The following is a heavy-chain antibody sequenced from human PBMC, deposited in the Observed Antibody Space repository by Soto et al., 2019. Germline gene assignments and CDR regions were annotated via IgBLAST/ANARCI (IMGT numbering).Heavy chain of an antibody. CDR1: GFTFSSYA. D-gene: IGHD2-15*01. V-gene: IGHV3-30-3*01. CDR2: ISYDGSNK. J-gene: IGHJ6*02. Sequence: GGSLRLSCAASGFTFSSYAMHWVRQAPGKGLEWVAVISYDGSNKYYADSVKGRFTISRDNSKNTLYLQMNSLRAEDTAVYYCARVCSGGSCYLRGYYYYYGMDVWGQGTTVTVSS. CDR3: ARVCSGGSCYLRGYYYYYGMDV.